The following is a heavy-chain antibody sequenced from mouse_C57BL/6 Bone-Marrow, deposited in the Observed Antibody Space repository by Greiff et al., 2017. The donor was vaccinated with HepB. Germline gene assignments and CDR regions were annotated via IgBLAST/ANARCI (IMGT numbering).Heavy chain of an antibody. J-gene: IGHJ3*01. CDR1: GYTFTDYN. CDR3: ARDYYGTSWFAY. V-gene: IGHV1-18*01. D-gene: IGHD1-1*01. CDR2: INPNNGGT. Sequence: EVQLQQSGPELVKPGASVKIPCKASGYTFTDYNMDWVKQSHGKSLEWIGDINPNNGGTIYNQKFKGKATLTVDKSSSTAYMELRSLTSEDTAVYYGARDYYGTSWFAYWGQGTLVTVSA.